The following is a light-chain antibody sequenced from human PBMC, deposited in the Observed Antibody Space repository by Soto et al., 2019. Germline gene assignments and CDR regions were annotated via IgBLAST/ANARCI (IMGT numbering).Light chain of an antibody. J-gene: IGLJ2*01. Sequence: QSALTQPASVSGSPGQSITISCTGTSSDVGGYNYVSWYQQHPGKAPKLMIYEVSNRPSGVSNRFSGSKSGNTASLTISGLPAGDEADYFCSSYTSSRTLFGGGTKLTVL. CDR2: EVS. V-gene: IGLV2-14*01. CDR1: SSDVGGYNY. CDR3: SSYTSSRTL.